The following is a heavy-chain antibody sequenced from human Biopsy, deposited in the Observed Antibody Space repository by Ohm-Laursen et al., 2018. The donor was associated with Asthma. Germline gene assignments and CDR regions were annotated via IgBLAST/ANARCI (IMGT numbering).Heavy chain of an antibody. J-gene: IGHJ6*02. D-gene: IGHD3-16*01. Sequence: SSVKVSCKASGGTFRTYAFNWVRQAPGQGLEWMGGIIPMYGVPKVAQKFQGRVTITADESTSTAYMEMSSLRSEDTAVYYCARVDAIMISGDFYFYSGFDLWGQGTTVRFSS. CDR2: IIPMYGVP. V-gene: IGHV1-69*01. CDR3: ARVDAIMISGDFYFYSGFDL. CDR1: GGTFRTYA.